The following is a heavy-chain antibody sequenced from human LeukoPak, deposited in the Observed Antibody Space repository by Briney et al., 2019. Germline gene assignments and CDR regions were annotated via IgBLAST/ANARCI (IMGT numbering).Heavy chain of an antibody. D-gene: IGHD3-22*01. Sequence: ASQTLSLTCTVSGGSISSGDYYWSWIRQPPGKGLEWIGYIYYSGSTYYNPSLKSRVTMSVDTSKNQFSLKLSSVTAADTAVYYCARRLKYYDSSGSPRHDAFDIWGQGTMVTVSS. CDR2: IYYSGST. J-gene: IGHJ3*02. CDR3: ARRLKYYDSSGSPRHDAFDI. CDR1: GGSISSGDYY. V-gene: IGHV4-30-4*08.